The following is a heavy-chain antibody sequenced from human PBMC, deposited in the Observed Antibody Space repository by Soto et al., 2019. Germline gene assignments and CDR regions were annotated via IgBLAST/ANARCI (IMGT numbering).Heavy chain of an antibody. Sequence: QVPLQESGPGLVKPSQTLSLTCTVSGGSINGGRYYWNWIRQHPGKGLEWIGYIYESGTTDYNPSLKSRVIISEDTSKNQFSLRLSSVTAADTAIYYCARDRGFGMDAWGQGTMVNVSS. CDR3: ARDRGFGMDA. CDR2: IYESGTT. V-gene: IGHV4-31*03. CDR1: GGSINGGRYY. J-gene: IGHJ6*02.